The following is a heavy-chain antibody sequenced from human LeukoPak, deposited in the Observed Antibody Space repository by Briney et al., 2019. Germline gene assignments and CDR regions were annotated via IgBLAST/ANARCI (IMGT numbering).Heavy chain of an antibody. CDR3: AKESGIPWGYFDY. J-gene: IGHJ4*02. Sequence: GGSLRLSCAASGFTFSSYAMSWVRQAPGKGLEWVSVISGRDGSTYYADSVKGRFTISRDNSKNTLCLQMSNLRAEDTAVYYCAKESGIPWGYFDYWGQGTLVTVSS. V-gene: IGHV3-23*01. CDR2: ISGRDGST. CDR1: GFTFSSYA. D-gene: IGHD7-27*01.